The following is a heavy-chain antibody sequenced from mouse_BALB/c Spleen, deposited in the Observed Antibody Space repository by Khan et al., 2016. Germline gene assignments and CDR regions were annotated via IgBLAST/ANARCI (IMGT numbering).Heavy chain of an antibody. CDR1: GYTFTSYT. CDR2: INPSNNYI. V-gene: IGHV1-4*01. Sequence: QVQLQQSGAELARPGASVKMSCKTSGYTFTSYTMHWVKQRPGQGLEWIGYINPSNNYIDYNQKFKEKATLTADKSSTTAYMQLSSLTSEDSAVYYCARRVSMITTGLAYWGQGTLVTVSA. D-gene: IGHD2-4*01. CDR3: ARRVSMITTGLAY. J-gene: IGHJ3*01.